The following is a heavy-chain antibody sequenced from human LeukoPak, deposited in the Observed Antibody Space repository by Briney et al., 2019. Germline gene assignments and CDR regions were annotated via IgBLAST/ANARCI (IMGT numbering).Heavy chain of an antibody. Sequence: PSETLSLTCDVYGGSCDGYYCSWIRQPPGKGLEWIGEIHPHGIFYYNSSLMSRVTISIDTSKSRFSLRLTSVTAADTAFYYCARGRDRSKAGDLWGQGSLVTVSS. CDR2: IHPHGIF. D-gene: IGHD5-24*01. CDR1: GGSCDGYY. CDR3: ARGRDRSKAGDL. V-gene: IGHV4-34*01. J-gene: IGHJ5*02.